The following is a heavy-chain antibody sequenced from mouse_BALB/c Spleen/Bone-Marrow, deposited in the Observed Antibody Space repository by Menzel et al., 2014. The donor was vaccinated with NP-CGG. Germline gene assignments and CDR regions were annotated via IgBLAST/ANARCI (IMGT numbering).Heavy chain of an antibody. CDR2: IYPGDGDT. V-gene: IGHV1-82*01. D-gene: IGHD2-1*01. CDR1: GYAFSSSW. Sequence: VQLQQSGPELAKPGASVKISCKASGYAFSSSWMNWVKQRPGQGHGWIGRIYPGDGDTNYNGKFKGKATLTADKSSSTAYMQLSSLTSVDSAVYFCVRGGNYRFDYWGQGTTLTVSS. J-gene: IGHJ2*01. CDR3: VRGGNYRFDY.